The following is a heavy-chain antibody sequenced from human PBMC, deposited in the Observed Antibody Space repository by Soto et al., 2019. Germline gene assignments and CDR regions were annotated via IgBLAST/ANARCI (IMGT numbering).Heavy chain of an antibody. CDR1: GFTFSSYG. Sequence: LRLSCAASGFTFSSYGMHWVRQAPGKGLEWVAVIWYDGSNKYYADSVKGRFTISRDNSKNTLYLQMNSLRAEDTAVYYCARDLRYSGSSYYYYYGMDVWGQGTTVTVSS. D-gene: IGHD1-26*01. CDR3: ARDLRYSGSSYYYYYGMDV. CDR2: IWYDGSNK. V-gene: IGHV3-33*01. J-gene: IGHJ6*02.